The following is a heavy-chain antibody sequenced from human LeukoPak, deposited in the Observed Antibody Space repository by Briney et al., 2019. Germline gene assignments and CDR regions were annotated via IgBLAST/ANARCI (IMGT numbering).Heavy chain of an antibody. V-gene: IGHV4-34*01. J-gene: IGHJ4*02. D-gene: IGHD6-19*01. CDR2: INHSGST. CDR3: ARHRRDRYSSGWSDY. Sequence: SETLSLTCAVYGGSFSGYYWSWIRQPPGKGLEWIGEINHSGSTNYNLSLKSRVTISVDTSKNQFSLKLSSVTAADTAVYYCARHRRDRYSSGWSDYWGQGTLVTVSS. CDR1: GGSFSGYY.